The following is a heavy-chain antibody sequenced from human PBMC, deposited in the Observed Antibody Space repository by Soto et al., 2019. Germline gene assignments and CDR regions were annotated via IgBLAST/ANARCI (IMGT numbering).Heavy chain of an antibody. CDR1: GGPFSRYA. V-gene: IGHV1-69*01. CDR2: IIPIFGTA. D-gene: IGHD1-26*01. CDR3: ARDRIVGAIPYRWFDP. J-gene: IGHJ5*02. Sequence: QVQLVQSGAEVKKLASWVKVSCKASGGPFSRYAIIGVRHAPGQGLECMGGIIPIFGTAKYAQKVQGRVTITADESTSTAYMELSSLRSEDTAVYYCARDRIVGAIPYRWFDPWGQGTLVTVSS.